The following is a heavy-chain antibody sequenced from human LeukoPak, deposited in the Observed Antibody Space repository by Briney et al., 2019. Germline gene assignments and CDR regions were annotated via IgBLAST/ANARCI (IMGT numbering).Heavy chain of an antibody. CDR1: GFAFGSEA. V-gene: IGHV3-23*01. J-gene: IGHJ5*02. Sequence: GGSLRLSCAVSGFAFGSEAMSWVRQSPARGLEWVASISPGGGTSYYADYVKGRFTISRDNSKNTLSLQMNSLRVEDSAIYYCAKDRGIAVAGTWDWFDPWGQGTLVTVSS. D-gene: IGHD6-19*01. CDR2: ISPGGGTS. CDR3: AKDRGIAVAGTWDWFDP.